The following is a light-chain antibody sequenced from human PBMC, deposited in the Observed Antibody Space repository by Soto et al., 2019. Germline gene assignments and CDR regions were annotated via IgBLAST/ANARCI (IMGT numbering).Light chain of an antibody. CDR3: AAWDDSLSGLCV. J-gene: IGLJ1*01. Sequence: QSALTQPPSASGTPGQRVTISCSGSSANIGSNYVYWYQQLPGTAPKLLIYRNNQRPSGVPDRFSGSKSGTSASLAISGLRSEDEADNYCAAWDDSLSGLCVVGTGTKVTVL. V-gene: IGLV1-47*01. CDR2: RNN. CDR1: SANIGSNY.